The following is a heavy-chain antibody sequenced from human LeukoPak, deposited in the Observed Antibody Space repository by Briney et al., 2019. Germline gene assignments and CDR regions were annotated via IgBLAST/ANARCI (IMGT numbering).Heavy chain of an antibody. CDR1: GFTFSSYA. Sequence: PGGSLRLSCAASGFTFSSYAMHWVRRAPGKGLEWVAVISYDGSNKYYADSVKGRFTISRDNSKNTLYLQMNSLRAEDTAVYYCARDLLSNIVVVPAAPLDYWGQGTLVTVSS. J-gene: IGHJ4*02. D-gene: IGHD2-2*01. CDR2: ISYDGSNK. CDR3: ARDLLSNIVVVPAAPLDY. V-gene: IGHV3-30-3*01.